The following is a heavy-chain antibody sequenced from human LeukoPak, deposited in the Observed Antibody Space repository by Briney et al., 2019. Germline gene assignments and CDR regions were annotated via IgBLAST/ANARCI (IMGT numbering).Heavy chain of an antibody. V-gene: IGHV3-30*18. Sequence: PGKSLRLSCAASGFTFRSYGMHWVGQAPGKGLEGWPVLSYDGSNKYYVDSVKGRFTISRDSSKNTLYLQMNSLRAEDTAVYYCAKESKETTRYYFDSWGQGTLVTVSS. J-gene: IGHJ4*02. D-gene: IGHD4-11*01. CDR3: AKESKETTRYYFDS. CDR1: GFTFRSYG. CDR2: LSYDGSNK.